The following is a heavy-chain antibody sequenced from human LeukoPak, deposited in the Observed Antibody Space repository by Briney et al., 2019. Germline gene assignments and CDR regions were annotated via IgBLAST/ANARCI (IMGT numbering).Heavy chain of an antibody. CDR1: GDIVSSNSAA. CDR2: TYYRSKWYN. CDR3: ARVGLGFDWLGFYYYGMDV. J-gene: IGHJ6*02. V-gene: IGHV6-1*01. D-gene: IGHD3-9*01. Sequence: SQTLSLTCAISGDIVSSNSAAWNWIRQSPSRGLEWLVRTYYRSKWYNDYAVSVKSRITINPDTSKNQFSLQLNSVTPEDTAVYYCARVGLGFDWLGFYYYGMDVWGQGTTVTVSS.